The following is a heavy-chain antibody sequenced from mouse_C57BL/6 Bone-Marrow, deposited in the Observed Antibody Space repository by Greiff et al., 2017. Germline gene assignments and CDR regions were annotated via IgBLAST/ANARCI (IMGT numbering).Heavy chain of an antibody. Sequence: VQVVESEGGLVQPGSSMKLSCTASGFTFSDYYMAWVRQVPEKGLEWVANINYDGSSTYYLDSLKSRFIISRDNAKNILYLQMISLKSEDTATYYCARGGSSFAYWGQGTLVTVSA. CDR3: ARGGSSFAY. CDR2: INYDGSST. V-gene: IGHV5-16*01. CDR1: GFTFSDYY. J-gene: IGHJ3*01. D-gene: IGHD1-1*01.